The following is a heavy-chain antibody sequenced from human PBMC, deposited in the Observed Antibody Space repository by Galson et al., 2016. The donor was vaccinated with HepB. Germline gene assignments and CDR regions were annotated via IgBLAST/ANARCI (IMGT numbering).Heavy chain of an antibody. CDR3: ATQSASTKCYWCFDP. V-gene: IGHV3-7*03. J-gene: IGHJ5*02. CDR2: IKQDGSEK. Sequence: SLRLSCAASGSTFSSYWMSWVRQAPGKGLEWVANIKQDGSEKYYVDSVKGRFTISRDNSKNMMFLQMNNLRADDTAVYYCATQSASTKCYWCFDPWGQGTLVTVSS. D-gene: IGHD2-2*01. CDR1: GSTFSSYW.